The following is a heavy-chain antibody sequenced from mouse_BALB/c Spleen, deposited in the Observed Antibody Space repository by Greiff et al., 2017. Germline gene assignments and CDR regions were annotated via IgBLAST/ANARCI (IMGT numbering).Heavy chain of an antibody. CDR2: ISNGGGST. J-gene: IGHJ3*01. Sequence: EVQLQESGGGLVQPGGSLKLSCAASGFTFSSYTMSWVRQTPEKRLEWVAYISNGGGSTYYPDTVKGRFTISRDNAKNTLYLQMSSLKSEDTAMYYCARQGDGYYAWFAYWGQGTLVTVSA. V-gene: IGHV5-12-2*01. CDR1: GFTFSSYT. CDR3: ARQGDGYYAWFAY. D-gene: IGHD2-3*01.